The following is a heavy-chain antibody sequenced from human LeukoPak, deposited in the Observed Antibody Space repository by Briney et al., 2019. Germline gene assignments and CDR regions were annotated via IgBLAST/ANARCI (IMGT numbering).Heavy chain of an antibody. J-gene: IGHJ4*02. V-gene: IGHV3-30-3*01. Sequence: GGSLRLSCAASGFTFSSYAMHWVRQAPGKGLEWVAVISYDGSNKYYADSVKGRSTIFRDDAKNTLYLQMNSLGAEDTAVYYCVRDLGGGSGHWGQGTLVTVSS. D-gene: IGHD1-26*01. CDR1: GFTFSSYA. CDR2: ISYDGSNK. CDR3: VRDLGGGSGH.